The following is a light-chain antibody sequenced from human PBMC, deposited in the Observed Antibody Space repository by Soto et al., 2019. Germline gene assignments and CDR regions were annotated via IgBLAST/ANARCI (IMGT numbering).Light chain of an antibody. J-gene: IGKJ5*01. V-gene: IGKV3-15*01. Sequence: EIVMTQSPPTLSVSPGERATLSCGASQTVTNNLAWYQQKPGQAPRLLIYGASTRATGIPARFSGSGSGTDFTLTISRLEPEDFAVYYCQQYDSSPITFGQGTRREIK. CDR2: GAS. CDR3: QQYDSSPIT. CDR1: QTVTNN.